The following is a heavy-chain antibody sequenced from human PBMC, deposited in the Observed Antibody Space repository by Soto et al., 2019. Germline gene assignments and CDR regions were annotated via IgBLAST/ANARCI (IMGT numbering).Heavy chain of an antibody. CDR1: GGSISSGGYS. V-gene: IGHV4-30-2*01. D-gene: IGHD2-15*01. CDR2: IYHSGST. J-gene: IGHJ5*02. CDR3: ARDFYNMVAGPKWFDP. Sequence: SETLSLTCAVSGGSISSGGYSWSWIRQQPGKGREWIGHIYHSGSTYYKSSLKSRVTILVDRSKNQFSLKLGSVTAADTAVYYCARDFYNMVAGPKWFDPWGQGILVTVSS.